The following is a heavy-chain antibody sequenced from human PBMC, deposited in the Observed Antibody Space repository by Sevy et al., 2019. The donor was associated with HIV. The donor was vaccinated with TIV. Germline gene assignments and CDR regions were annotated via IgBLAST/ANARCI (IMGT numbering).Heavy chain of an antibody. V-gene: IGHV3-30-3*01. J-gene: IGHJ4*02. D-gene: IGHD6-6*01. Sequence: GGSLRLSCAASGFTFSSYDMHWVRQAPGKGLEWVAVISYDGSNKYYADSVKGRFTISRDNSKNTLYLQMNSLRAEDTAVYYCARASEYSRVWYFDYWGQGTLVTVSS. CDR3: ARASEYSRVWYFDY. CDR2: ISYDGSNK. CDR1: GFTFSSYD.